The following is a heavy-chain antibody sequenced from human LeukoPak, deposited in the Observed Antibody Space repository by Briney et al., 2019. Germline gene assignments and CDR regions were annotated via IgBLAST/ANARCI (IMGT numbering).Heavy chain of an antibody. Sequence: ASVTVSCKASVYTFTSYDMNWVRQATGQGREGMGWMNPNSGNKGYAQKFQGRVTTTRHTSLPTAYIELTSLTSEDTAVYYCARVSAFVGVIVLVRHAFDIWGRETIVTVSS. CDR1: VYTFTSYD. D-gene: IGHD3-16*02. J-gene: IGHJ3*02. CDR3: ARVSAFVGVIVLVRHAFDI. V-gene: IGHV1-8*01. CDR2: MNPNSGNK.